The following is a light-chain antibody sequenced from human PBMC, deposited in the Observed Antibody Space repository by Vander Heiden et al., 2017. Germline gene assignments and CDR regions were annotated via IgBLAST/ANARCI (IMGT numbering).Light chain of an antibody. Sequence: VPRAPRQTVRITCERDNIGSKSVHWYQQKPGRAPVVVVFDDSDRPAGIPARFSGSISVNTATPTVSRVEVGVEAVYYCHLWEGGGGHGWVFGGGTKLTVL. CDR3: HLWEGGGGHGWV. CDR1: NIGSKS. CDR2: DDS. V-gene: IGLV3-21*02. J-gene: IGLJ3*02.